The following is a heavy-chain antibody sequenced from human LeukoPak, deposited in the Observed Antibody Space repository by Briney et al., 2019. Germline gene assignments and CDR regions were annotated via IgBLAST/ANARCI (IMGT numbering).Heavy chain of an antibody. CDR2: ISWNSGSI. CDR3: AKGEDSSGYYLVGFDY. D-gene: IGHD3-22*01. V-gene: IGHV3-9*01. J-gene: IGHJ4*02. Sequence: GGSLRLSCAASGFTFDDYAMHWVRQAPGKGLEWVSGISWNSGSIGYADSVKGRFTISRDNAKNSLYLQMNSLRAEDTALYYCAKGEDSSGYYLVGFDYWGQGTLVAVSS. CDR1: GFTFDDYA.